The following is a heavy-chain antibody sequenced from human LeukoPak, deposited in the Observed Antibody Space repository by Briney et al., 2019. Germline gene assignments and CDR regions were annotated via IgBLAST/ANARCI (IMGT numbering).Heavy chain of an antibody. J-gene: IGHJ4*02. D-gene: IGHD3-16*02. V-gene: IGHV3-48*01. CDR2: ISSSSSTI. CDR3: ARDGIGYDSTNTYYDYVWGSYRTYYFDY. Sequence: GGSLRLSCAASGFTFSSYSMNGVREAPGKGLEWASYISSSSSTIYYADPVKGRFTISRDNAKNSLYLQMSSLRAEDTAVYYCARDGIGYDSTNTYYDYVWGSYRTYYFDYWGQGTLVTVSS. CDR1: GFTFSSYS.